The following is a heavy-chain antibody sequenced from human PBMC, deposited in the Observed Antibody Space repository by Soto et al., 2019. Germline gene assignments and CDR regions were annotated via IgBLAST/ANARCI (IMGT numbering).Heavy chain of an antibody. CDR2: MLYSGLT. J-gene: IGHJ6*02. CDR1: GYSVSSSDYY. CDR3: APLTVSLSGPYGIHV. V-gene: IGHV4-39*01. Sequence: TLSLTCRVSGYSVSSSDYYWAWIRPPPGKGLEWIGSMLYSGLTYYNPSLKSRVTLSVDTSKNQFSVRLISVTASDTAVYYCAPLTVSLSGPYGIHVWGQGTTVTVSS. D-gene: IGHD2-15*01.